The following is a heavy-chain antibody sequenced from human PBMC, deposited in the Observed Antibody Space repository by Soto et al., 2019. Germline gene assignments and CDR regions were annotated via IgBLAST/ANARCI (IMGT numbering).Heavy chain of an antibody. V-gene: IGHV4-39*01. J-gene: IGHJ5*02. CDR3: VRQPNGPMAGDA. Sequence: QLQESGPGLVKPSETLSLTCTVSGASISSPTYYWGSIRQSPGKGLEWIGSIYYTGTTHYSPSFKSRLALAVDTPTKHSSLTLGSLTAADSAMYYCVRQPNGPMAGDAWGRGTLVIVSS. CDR1: GASISSPTYY. CDR2: IYYTGTT. D-gene: IGHD6-19*01.